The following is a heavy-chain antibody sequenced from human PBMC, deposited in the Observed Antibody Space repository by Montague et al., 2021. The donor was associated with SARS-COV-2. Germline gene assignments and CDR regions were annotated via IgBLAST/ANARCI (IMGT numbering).Heavy chain of an antibody. CDR2: IYWDDGK. D-gene: IGHD3-10*01. CDR3: AHFRGDYFDY. V-gene: IGHV2-5*02. Sequence: TLSLTCTFSGFSLNTRGVIVAWIRQPPGKALEWLALIYWDDGKRYSPSLKSRLTITKDTSKNQVVLTVTNMDPIDTGTYYCAHFRGDYFDYWGQGTLVTVSS. J-gene: IGHJ4*02. CDR1: GFSLNTRGVI.